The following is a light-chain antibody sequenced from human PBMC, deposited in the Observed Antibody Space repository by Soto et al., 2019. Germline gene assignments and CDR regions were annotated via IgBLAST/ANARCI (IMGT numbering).Light chain of an antibody. CDR3: QQINSSPPQVT. CDR2: GGS. Sequence: DLQLTQSPSFLSASVGDTVTITCRASQGISSYVAWYQQKPGKAPKLLIYGGSTLQSGVPSRFSGSGSGTEITLTITSLQPEDFASYYCQQINSSPPQVTFGGGTKVEIK. V-gene: IGKV1-9*01. CDR1: QGISSY. J-gene: IGKJ4*01.